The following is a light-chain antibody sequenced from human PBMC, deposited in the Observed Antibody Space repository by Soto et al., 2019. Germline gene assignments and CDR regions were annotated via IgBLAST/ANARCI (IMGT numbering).Light chain of an antibody. CDR2: DAS. CDR3: QQLRSYPST. V-gene: IGKV1-5*01. Sequence: DVQMTQSPSSLSASVGDRVTITCRASQSISNWLAWYQQKPGKAPKLLIYDASTLESGVPSRFSGGGFGTDFTLTISSLQAEDFASYYCQQLRSYPSTFGGGTKVDIK. CDR1: QSISNW. J-gene: IGKJ4*01.